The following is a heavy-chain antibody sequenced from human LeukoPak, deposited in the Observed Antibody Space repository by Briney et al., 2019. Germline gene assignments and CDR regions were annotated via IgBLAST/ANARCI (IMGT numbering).Heavy chain of an antibody. CDR3: ARGHPYDSSGYVDY. CDR1: GYTFTSYD. D-gene: IGHD3-22*01. CDR2: MNPNGGNT. V-gene: IGHV1-8*03. Sequence: GASVKVSCKASGYTFTSYDINWVRQATGQGLEWMGWMNPNGGNTGYAQKFQGRVTITRNTSISTAYMELSSLRSEDTAVYYCARGHPYDSSGYVDYWGQGTLVTVSS. J-gene: IGHJ4*02.